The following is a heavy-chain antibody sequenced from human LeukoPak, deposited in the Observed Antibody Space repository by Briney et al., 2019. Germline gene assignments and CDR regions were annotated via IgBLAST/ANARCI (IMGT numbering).Heavy chain of an antibody. D-gene: IGHD3-10*01. Sequence: PGGSLRLSYAASGLTFSSYSMNWVRQAPGKGLEWVSSISSSSNYIYYADSVKGRFTISRDNAKNSLYLQMNSLRAEDTAVYYCARVPHAMVRGVIITEFYFDYWGQGTLVTVSS. CDR3: ARVPHAMVRGVIITEFYFDY. CDR2: ISSSSNYI. V-gene: IGHV3-21*01. CDR1: GLTFSSYS. J-gene: IGHJ4*02.